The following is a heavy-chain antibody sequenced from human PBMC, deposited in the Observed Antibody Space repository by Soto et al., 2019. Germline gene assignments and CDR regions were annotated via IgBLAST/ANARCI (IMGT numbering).Heavy chain of an antibody. Sequence: SETLSLTCPVSGGSVSSGSYYWSWIRQPPGKGLEWIGYIYYSWSTNYNPSLKSRVTISVDTSKNQFSLKLSSVTAADTAVYYCARDWVTGTYGMDVWGQGTTVTVSS. D-gene: IGHD1-20*01. J-gene: IGHJ6*02. V-gene: IGHV4-61*01. CDR2: IYYSWST. CDR1: GGSVSSGSYY. CDR3: ARDWVTGTYGMDV.